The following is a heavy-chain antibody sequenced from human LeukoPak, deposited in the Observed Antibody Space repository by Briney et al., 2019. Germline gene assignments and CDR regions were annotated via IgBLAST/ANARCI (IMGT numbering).Heavy chain of an antibody. J-gene: IGHJ4*02. CDR3: AKNLGIYIAVAGTD. Sequence: GGSLRLSCAASGFTFSSNAMSWVRQAPGKGLEWVSVISGSGGSKYYADSVKGRFTISRDNSKNTLYLQMESLRADDTAVYYCAKNLGIYIAVAGTDWGQGTRVTVSS. CDR2: ISGSGGSK. V-gene: IGHV3-23*01. D-gene: IGHD6-19*01. CDR1: GFTFSSNA.